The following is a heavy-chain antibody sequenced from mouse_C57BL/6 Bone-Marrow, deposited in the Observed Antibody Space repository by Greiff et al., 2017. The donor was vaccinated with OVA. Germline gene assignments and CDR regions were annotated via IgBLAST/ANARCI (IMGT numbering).Heavy chain of an antibody. Sequence: VQLQQSGPELVKPGASVKISCKASGYAFSSSWMNWVKQRPGKGLEWIGRIYPGDGDTNYNGKFKGKATLTADKSSRTAYMQLSSLTSEDSAVYFCAREDWRAAMDYWGQGTSVTVSS. V-gene: IGHV1-82*01. J-gene: IGHJ4*01. CDR1: GYAFSSSW. CDR3: AREDWRAAMDY. CDR2: IYPGDGDT. D-gene: IGHD4-1*01.